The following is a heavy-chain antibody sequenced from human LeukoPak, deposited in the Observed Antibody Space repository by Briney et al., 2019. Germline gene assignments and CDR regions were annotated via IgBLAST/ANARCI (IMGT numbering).Heavy chain of an antibody. V-gene: IGHV4-59*11. CDR1: GGSISSHY. J-gene: IGHJ5*02. CDR2: IYYSGST. Sequence: SETLSLTCTVSGGSISSHYWSWIRQPPGKGLEWIGYIYYSGSTNYNPSLKSRVTISVDTSKNQFSLKLSSVTAADTAVYYCARSWFGGFDPWGQGTLVTVSS. CDR3: ARSWFGGFDP. D-gene: IGHD3-10*01.